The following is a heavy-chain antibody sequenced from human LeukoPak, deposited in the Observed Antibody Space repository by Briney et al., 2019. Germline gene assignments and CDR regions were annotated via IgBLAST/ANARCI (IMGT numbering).Heavy chain of an antibody. D-gene: IGHD3-22*01. CDR1: GYSFTSYW. V-gene: IGHV5-51*01. Sequence: GESLKISCKGSGYSFTSYWIGWVRQMPGKGLEWMGIIYPGDSDTRYSPSFQGQVTISADKSISTAYLQWSSLKASDTAMCYCARSIDSSGYYRTGKNYYYYYGMDVWGQGTTVTVSS. CDR3: ARSIDSSGYYRTGKNYYYYYGMDV. J-gene: IGHJ6*02. CDR2: IYPGDSDT.